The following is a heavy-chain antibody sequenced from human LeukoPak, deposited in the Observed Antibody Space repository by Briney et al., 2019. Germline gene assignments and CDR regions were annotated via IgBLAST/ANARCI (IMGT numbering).Heavy chain of an antibody. Sequence: GASVKVSCKASGYTFISYVINWVRQAPGQGVEWMGRISPYNGNTNYAQKLQGRGTMTTDTSTSTAYMELRSLRSDDTAVYYCARDLYAGVLTYWGQGTLVTVSS. CDR2: ISPYNGNT. CDR3: ARDLYAGVLTY. J-gene: IGHJ4*02. D-gene: IGHD2-21*02. V-gene: IGHV1-18*01. CDR1: GYTFISYV.